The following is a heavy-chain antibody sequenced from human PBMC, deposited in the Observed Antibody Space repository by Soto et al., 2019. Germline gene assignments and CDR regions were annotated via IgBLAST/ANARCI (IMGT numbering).Heavy chain of an antibody. CDR2: IHHSGSI. CDR1: GDSISSDYYH. Sequence: QVQLQQSGPGLVKPSQTLSLTCTVSGDSISSDYYHWTWIRQSPGKGLEWIGYIHHSGSILYNPSLQSRVTISVDTSKTQFSLHLTSVTAADTAVYFCAREDDGGDSLDVWGQGPTVTVSS. V-gene: IGHV4-30-4*08. D-gene: IGHD2-21*02. CDR3: AREDDGGDSLDV. J-gene: IGHJ6*02.